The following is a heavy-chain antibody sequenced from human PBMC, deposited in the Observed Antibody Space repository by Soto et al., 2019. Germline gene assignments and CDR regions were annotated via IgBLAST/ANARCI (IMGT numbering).Heavy chain of an antibody. V-gene: IGHV3-21*01. CDR2: ISSSSSYI. Sequence: GGSLRLSCAASGFTFSSYSMNWVRQAPGKGLEWVSSISSSSSYIYYADSVKGRFTISRDNAKNSLYLQMNSLRAEDTAVYYCAKKPYDFWSGSGYHYHIDVWAQGTTVTVSS. D-gene: IGHD3-3*01. J-gene: IGHJ6*03. CDR1: GFTFSSYS. CDR3: AKKPYDFWSGSGYHYHIDV.